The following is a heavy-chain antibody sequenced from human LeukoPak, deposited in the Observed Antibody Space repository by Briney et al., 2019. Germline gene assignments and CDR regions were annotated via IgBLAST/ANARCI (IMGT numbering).Heavy chain of an antibody. Sequence: ASVKVSCKASGYTFTSYYMHRVRHAPGQGLEWMGIINPSGGSTSYAQKFQGRVTMTRDMSTSTVYMELSSLRSEDTAVYYCARGVYSRSSVSGWFDPWGQGTLVTVSS. CDR2: INPSGGST. CDR1: GYTFTSYY. CDR3: ARGVYSRSSVSGWFDP. J-gene: IGHJ5*02. D-gene: IGHD6-6*01. V-gene: IGHV1-46*01.